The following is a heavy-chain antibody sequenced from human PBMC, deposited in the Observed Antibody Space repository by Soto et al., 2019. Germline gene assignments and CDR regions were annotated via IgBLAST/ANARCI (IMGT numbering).Heavy chain of an antibody. Sequence: PSETLSLTCTVSGGSISSGDYYWSWIRQPPGKGLEWIGYIYYSGSTYYNPSLKSRVTISVDTSKNQFSLKLSSVTAADTAVYYCARDSLGTYDYVWGSYRREGMDVWGQGTTVTVSS. CDR1: GGSISSGDYY. V-gene: IGHV4-30-4*01. CDR3: ARDSLGTYDYVWGSYRREGMDV. J-gene: IGHJ6*02. CDR2: IYYSGST. D-gene: IGHD3-16*02.